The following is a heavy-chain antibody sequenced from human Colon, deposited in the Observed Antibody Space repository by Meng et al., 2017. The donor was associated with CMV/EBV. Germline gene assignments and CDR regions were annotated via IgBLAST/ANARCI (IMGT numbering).Heavy chain of an antibody. V-gene: IGHV3-11*04. D-gene: IGHD2-2*02. CDR1: GFTFSDYY. CDR3: ARLPYTKCFDC. J-gene: IGHJ4*02. Sequence: GGSLRLSCAASGFTFSDYYMTWIRQAPGKGLEWLSYITNGGDAIYTADSVKGRFTISRDNAKNSLYLQMNSLRAEDTAIYYCARLPYTKCFDCWGQGTLVTVSS. CDR2: ITNGGDAI.